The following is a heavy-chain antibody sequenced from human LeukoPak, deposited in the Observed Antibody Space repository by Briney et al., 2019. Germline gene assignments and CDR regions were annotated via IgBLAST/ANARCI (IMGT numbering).Heavy chain of an antibody. J-gene: IGHJ3*02. D-gene: IGHD3-22*01. Sequence: GESLKISCEGSGYTFTNYWLSWVRQMPGKGLEWMGRIDPSDSFTNYSPSFEGDVTISADKSLSTAYLQWTTLKASDTTIYYCARHLKLSMIIVVDTFDIWGQGTLVTVSS. CDR1: GYTFTNYW. CDR3: ARHLKLSMIIVVDTFDI. CDR2: IDPSDSFT. V-gene: IGHV5-10-1*01.